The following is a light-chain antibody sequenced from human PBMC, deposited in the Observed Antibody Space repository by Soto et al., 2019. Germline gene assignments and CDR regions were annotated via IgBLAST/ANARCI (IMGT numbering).Light chain of an antibody. J-gene: IGLJ2*01. CDR2: GNS. CDR1: SSNIGAGFD. CDR3: QSYDTSLSGVE. Sequence: QSVLTQPPSVSGAPGQRVTISCTGSSSNIGAGFDVHWYQQLPGTAPKLLIYGNSDRPSGVPDRFSGSRSGTSASLAITGLQAEDEEEYYCQSYDTSLSGVEFGGGTKLTVL. V-gene: IGLV1-40*01.